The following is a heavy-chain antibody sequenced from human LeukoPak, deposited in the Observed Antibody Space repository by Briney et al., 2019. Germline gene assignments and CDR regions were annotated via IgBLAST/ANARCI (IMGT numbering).Heavy chain of an antibody. CDR2: IGSSSSYI. CDR3: ARDGVVVVPAAPNSPYYYGMDV. J-gene: IGHJ6*02. D-gene: IGHD2-2*01. CDR1: GFTFSSYS. Sequence: GGSLRLSCAASGFTFSSYSMNWVRQAPGKGLEWVSSIGSSSSYIYYADSVKGRFTISRDNAKNSLYLQMNSLRAEDTAVYYCARDGVVVVPAAPNSPYYYGMDVWGQGTTVTVSS. V-gene: IGHV3-21*01.